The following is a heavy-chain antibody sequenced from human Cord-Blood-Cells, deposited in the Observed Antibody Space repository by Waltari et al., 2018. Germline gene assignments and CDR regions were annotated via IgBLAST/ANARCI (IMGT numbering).Heavy chain of an antibody. CDR3: ARPTGAPDY. J-gene: IGHJ4*02. D-gene: IGHD7-27*01. Sequence: EVQLVESGGGLVQPGGSLRLSCAGSGFTFSRYRMSWVRQAPGKGLEWVANIKQDGSEKYYVDSVKGRFTISRDNAKNSLYLQMNSLRAEDTAVYYCARPTGAPDYWGQGTLVTVSS. CDR2: IKQDGSEK. CDR1: GFTFSRYR. V-gene: IGHV3-7*05.